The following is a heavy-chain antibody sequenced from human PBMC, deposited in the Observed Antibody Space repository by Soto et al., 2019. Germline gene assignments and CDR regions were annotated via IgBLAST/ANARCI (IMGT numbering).Heavy chain of an antibody. J-gene: IGHJ5*02. CDR3: ARDYCSSTSCFMGIWFDP. D-gene: IGHD2-2*01. V-gene: IGHV1-8*01. CDR2: MNPNSGNT. CDR1: GYTFTSYD. Sequence: QVQLVQSGAEVKKPGASVKVSCKASGYTFTSYDINWVRQATGQGLEWMGWMNPNSGNTGYAQKFQGRVTMIRNTSISTAYMALSSLRSEDTAVYYCARDYCSSTSCFMGIWFDPWGKGTLVTVSS.